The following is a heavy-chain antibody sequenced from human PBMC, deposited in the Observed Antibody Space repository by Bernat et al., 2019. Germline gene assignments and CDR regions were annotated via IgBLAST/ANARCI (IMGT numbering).Heavy chain of an antibody. J-gene: IGHJ5*02. Sequence: QVQLVQSGAEVKKPGSSVKVSCKASGGTFSSYTISWVRQAPGRGLEWMGRIIPILGIANYAQKFQGRVTITADKSTSTAYMELSSLRSEDTAVYYCARGGNLKWLEENWFDPWGQGTLVTVSS. CDR2: IIPILGIA. CDR3: ARGGNLKWLEENWFDP. V-gene: IGHV1-69*02. CDR1: GGTFSSYT. D-gene: IGHD6-19*01.